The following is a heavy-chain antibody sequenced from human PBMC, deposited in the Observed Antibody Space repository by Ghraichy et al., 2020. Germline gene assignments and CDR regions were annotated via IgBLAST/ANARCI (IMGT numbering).Heavy chain of an antibody. Sequence: ESLNISCAVYGGSLSVYYWSWIRQPPGKGLEWIGEINHSGSTNYNPSLKSRVTISVDTSKNQFPLNLSSVTAADTAVYYCARDGLEGMDVWGQGTTVTVSS. J-gene: IGHJ6*02. CDR1: GGSLSVYY. V-gene: IGHV4-34*01. CDR3: ARDGLEGMDV. CDR2: INHSGST. D-gene: IGHD2-8*01.